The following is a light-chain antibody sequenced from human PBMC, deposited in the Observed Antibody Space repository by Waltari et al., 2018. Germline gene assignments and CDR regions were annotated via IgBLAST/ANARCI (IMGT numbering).Light chain of an antibody. CDR3: QQYNNWPYT. Sequence: DIVMTQYPATLSVSPGERATLSCRASQSVSSNLAWYQQKPGQAPRLRIYGASTRATGIPARFSGSGSGTEFTLTISSMQSEDFAVYYCQQYNNWPYTFGQGTKLEIK. CDR1: QSVSSN. CDR2: GAS. J-gene: IGKJ2*01. V-gene: IGKV3-15*01.